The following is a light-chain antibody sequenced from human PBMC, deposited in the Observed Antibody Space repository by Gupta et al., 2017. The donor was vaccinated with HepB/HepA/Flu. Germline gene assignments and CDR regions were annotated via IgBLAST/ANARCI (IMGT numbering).Light chain of an antibody. Sequence: QSVLTQPPSVSGAPGQRVTISCTGSSSNIGAGYDVHWYQQLPGTAPKLLIYGNSNRHSGVPDRVSGSKSGTSAALAITGPQAEEEADYYCQSYDSSRSGPVVFGGGTKMTVL. CDR3: QSYDSSRSGPVV. CDR2: GNS. J-gene: IGLJ2*01. V-gene: IGLV1-40*01. CDR1: SSNIGAGYD.